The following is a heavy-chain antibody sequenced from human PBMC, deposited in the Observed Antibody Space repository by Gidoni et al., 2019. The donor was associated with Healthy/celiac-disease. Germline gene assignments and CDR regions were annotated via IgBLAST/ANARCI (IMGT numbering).Heavy chain of an antibody. CDR2: ISGSGGST. D-gene: IGHD1-26*01. CDR1: GFTFSSYA. CDR3: AKVWGATVMGNDY. J-gene: IGHJ4*02. V-gene: IGHV3-23*01. Sequence: EVQLLESGGGLVQPGGSLRLSCAASGFTFSSYAMSWVRQAPGKGLEWVSAISGSGGSTYYADAVKGRFTISRDNSKNTLYLQMNSLRAEDTAVYYCAKVWGATVMGNDYWGQGTLVTVSS.